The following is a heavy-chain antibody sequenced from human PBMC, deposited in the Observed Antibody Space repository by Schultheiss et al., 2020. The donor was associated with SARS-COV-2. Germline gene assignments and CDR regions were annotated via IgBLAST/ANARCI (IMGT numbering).Heavy chain of an antibody. D-gene: IGHD3-9*01. V-gene: IGHV3-30*12. CDR1: GFTFSSYS. CDR3: ARDTDILTGYYIKGLYYYYYGMDV. Sequence: GGSLRLSCAASGFTFSSYSMNWVRQAPGKGLEWVAVISYDGRNKYYAYSVKGRFTISRDNAKNTLYLQMNSLRAEDTAVYYCARDTDILTGYYIKGLYYYYYGMDVWGQGTAVTVSS. CDR2: ISYDGRNK. J-gene: IGHJ6*01.